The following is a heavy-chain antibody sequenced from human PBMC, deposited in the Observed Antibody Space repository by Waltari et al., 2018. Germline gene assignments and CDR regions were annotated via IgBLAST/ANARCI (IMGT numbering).Heavy chain of an antibody. V-gene: IGHV3-30*01. CDR1: GFTFSRSA. Sequence: VQLVESGGTLIQPGGSVRLSWAASGFTFSRSAMNWVSPAPGNGLEWVAVTSHDESHKYYAASVKGRFTISKDNSKNTLYLQMNSLSTEDTAMYYCARDDRDGLPDYFDFWGQGTLVTVSS. J-gene: IGHJ4*02. CDR2: TSHDESHK. CDR3: ARDDRDGLPDYFDF. D-gene: IGHD2-8*01.